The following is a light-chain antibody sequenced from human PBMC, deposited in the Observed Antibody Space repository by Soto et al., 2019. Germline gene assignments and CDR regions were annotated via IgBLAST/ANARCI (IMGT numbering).Light chain of an antibody. Sequence: DIQMTQSPSSVSASVGDRVTITCRASQRITNSLNWYQQKPGRAPNLLIYAASSLQRGAPSRFSGSGSGTDFTLTISSLQPDDFATYYCQQTYSPPFTFGQGTKVDIK. V-gene: IGKV1-39*01. CDR1: QRITNS. J-gene: IGKJ3*01. CDR3: QQTYSPPFT. CDR2: AAS.